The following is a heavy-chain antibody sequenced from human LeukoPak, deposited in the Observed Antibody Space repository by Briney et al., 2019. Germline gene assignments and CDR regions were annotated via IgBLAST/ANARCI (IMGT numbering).Heavy chain of an antibody. CDR1: GFTFSSYS. CDR3: ARAHAAGYSSSWYYGY. CDR2: ISSSSSTI. V-gene: IGHV3-48*01. J-gene: IGHJ4*02. Sequence: GGSLRLSCAASGFTFSSYSMNWVRQAPGKGLEWVSYISSSSSTIYYADSVKGRFTISRDNAKNSLYLQMNSLRAEDTAVYYCARAHAAGYSSSWYYGYWGQGTLVTVSS. D-gene: IGHD6-13*01.